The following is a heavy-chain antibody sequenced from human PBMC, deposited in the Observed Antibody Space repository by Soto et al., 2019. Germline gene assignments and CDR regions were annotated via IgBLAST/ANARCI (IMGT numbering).Heavy chain of an antibody. D-gene: IGHD2-21*02. J-gene: IGHJ3*02. CDR2: INPNSGGT. CDR1: GYTFTGYY. CDR3: ARTATDKNDAFDI. Sequence: AAVKVSCKAAGYTFTGYYMHGVRQAPGQGLEWMGWINPNSGGTYYAQKLQGRGTMTRDPSISTAYMELSRLRSDDTAVYYCARTATDKNDAFDIWGQGTMVTVSS. V-gene: IGHV1-2*02.